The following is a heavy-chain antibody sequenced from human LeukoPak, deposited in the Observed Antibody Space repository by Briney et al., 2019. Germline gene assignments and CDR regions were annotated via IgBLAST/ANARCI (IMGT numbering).Heavy chain of an antibody. CDR2: IHTSWTT. CDR1: GDSMSSYY. V-gene: IGHV4-4*07. CDR3: ARGDYYDGGGRIWFDP. J-gene: IGHJ5*02. D-gene: IGHD3-16*01. Sequence: PAETLSLTCTVSGDSMSSYYWNFIRQPAGKGLEWIGRIHTSWTTYYNPSLKSRITMSVDTSRNQFTLRLTSVTAADTAVYYCARGDYYDGGGRIWFDPWGQGTLVTVSS.